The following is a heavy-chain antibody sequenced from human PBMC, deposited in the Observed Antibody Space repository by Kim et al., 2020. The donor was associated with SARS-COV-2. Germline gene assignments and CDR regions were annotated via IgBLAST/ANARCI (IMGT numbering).Heavy chain of an antibody. CDR1: GFTFSSYA. D-gene: IGHD3-16*01. J-gene: IGHJ6*02. Sequence: GGSLRLSCAPSGFTFSSYAMNWVRQAPGKGLEWVSAISGSGGSTYYADSVKGRFTISRDNSKSALYLQMNSLRAEDTAVFYCAKALRNSFYYGMDVWGQGTTVTVSS. CDR2: ISGSGGST. CDR3: AKALRNSFYYGMDV. V-gene: IGHV3-23*01.